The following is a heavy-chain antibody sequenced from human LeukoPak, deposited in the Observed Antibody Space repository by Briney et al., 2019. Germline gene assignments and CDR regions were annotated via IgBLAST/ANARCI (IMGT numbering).Heavy chain of an antibody. J-gene: IGHJ4*02. D-gene: IGHD4-17*01. CDR1: GGSISSYY. CDR3: ASGHGDYAGYLDY. Sequence: SETLSLTCTVSGGSISSYYWNWVRQPPGKGLEWIGYIHYTGVTNYNPSLKSRVTISVDTSKTQFSLKLSSMTAADTAVYSCASGHGDYAGYLDYWGQGTLVTVSS. V-gene: IGHV4-59*01. CDR2: IHYTGVT.